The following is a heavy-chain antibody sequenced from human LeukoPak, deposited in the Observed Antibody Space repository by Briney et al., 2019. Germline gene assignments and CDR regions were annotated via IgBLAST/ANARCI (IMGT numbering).Heavy chain of an antibody. CDR1: GGSISSSSYY. J-gene: IGHJ5*02. V-gene: IGHV4-39*07. Sequence: SETLSLTCTVSGGSISSSSYYWGWIRQPPGKGLEWIGCIYYSGSTYYNPSLKSRVTISVDTSKNQFSLKLTSVTAADTAVYFCARSREGFGDYRSWFDPWGQGTLVTVSS. CDR3: ARSREGFGDYRSWFDP. CDR2: IYYSGST. D-gene: IGHD4-17*01.